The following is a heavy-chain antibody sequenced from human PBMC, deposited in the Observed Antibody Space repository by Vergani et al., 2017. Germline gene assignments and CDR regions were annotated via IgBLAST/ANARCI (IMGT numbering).Heavy chain of an antibody. CDR2: INHSGNT. CDR3: ARRYSSGCLGY. D-gene: IGHD6-19*01. V-gene: IGHV4-34*01. Sequence: QVQLQQWGAGLLKPSETLSLTCAAYGWSFSGYYWSWIRQPPGKGLEWIGEINHSGNTNYNPSLKSRVTISVDTSKNQFSLKLSSVTAADTAVYYCARRYSSGCLGYWGQGTLVTVSS. CDR1: GWSFSGYY. J-gene: IGHJ4*02.